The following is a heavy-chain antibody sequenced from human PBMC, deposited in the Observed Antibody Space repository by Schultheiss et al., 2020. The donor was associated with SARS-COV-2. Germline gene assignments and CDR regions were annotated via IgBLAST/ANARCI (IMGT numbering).Heavy chain of an antibody. CDR2: MNPNSGNT. CDR3: ARRPQWRGRGVRGGGGDDY. CDR1: GYTFTSYD. D-gene: IGHD6-19*01. V-gene: IGHV1-8*01. J-gene: IGHJ4*02. Sequence: ASVKVSCKASGYTFTSYDINWVRQATGQGLEWMGWMNPNSGNTGYAQKFQGRVTMTRNTSISTAYMELSSLRSEDTAVYYCARRPQWRGRGVRGGGGDDYWGQGTLVTVSS.